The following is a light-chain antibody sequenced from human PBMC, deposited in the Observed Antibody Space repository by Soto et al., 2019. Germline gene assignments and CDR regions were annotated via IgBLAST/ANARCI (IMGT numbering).Light chain of an antibody. CDR1: SSDVGNYDL. Sequence: QSALTQPASVSGSPGPSITISCTGTSSDVGNYDLVSWYQQHPLKAPILLIYEVSKRPSGVSSRFSGSKSGNTASLTISGLQAEDEADYHCCLYVGGATCDNGIFGGGTKLTVL. J-gene: IGLJ2*01. CDR3: CLYVGGATCDNGI. V-gene: IGLV2-23*02. CDR2: EVS.